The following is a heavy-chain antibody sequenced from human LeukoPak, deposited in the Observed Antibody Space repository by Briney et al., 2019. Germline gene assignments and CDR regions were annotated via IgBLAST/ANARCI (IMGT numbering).Heavy chain of an antibody. Sequence: SETLSLTCTVSGGSISGYYWSWIRQPPGKGLEWIGYIYYSGSTNYNPSLKSRVTISVDTSKNQFSLKLSSVTAADTAVYYCARERGYSYGYGMDVWGQGTTVTVSS. V-gene: IGHV4-59*01. J-gene: IGHJ6*02. CDR1: GGSISGYY. D-gene: IGHD5-18*01. CDR2: IYYSGST. CDR3: ARERGYSYGYGMDV.